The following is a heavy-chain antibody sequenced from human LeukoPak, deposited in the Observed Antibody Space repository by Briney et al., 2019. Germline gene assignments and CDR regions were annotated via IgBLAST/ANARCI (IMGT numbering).Heavy chain of an antibody. Sequence: SETLSLTCTVSGGSISSYYWSWIRQPPGKGLEWIGYIYYSGSTNYSPSLKSRVTISVDTSKNQFSLKLSSVTAADTAVYYCGRHSHNQVAGGWFDPWGQGTLVTVSS. CDR2: IYYSGST. CDR1: GGSISSYY. J-gene: IGHJ5*02. V-gene: IGHV4-59*08. CDR3: GRHSHNQVAGGWFDP. D-gene: IGHD5-12*01.